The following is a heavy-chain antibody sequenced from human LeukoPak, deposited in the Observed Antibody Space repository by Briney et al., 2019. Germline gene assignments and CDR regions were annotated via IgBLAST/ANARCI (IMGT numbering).Heavy chain of an antibody. D-gene: IGHD3-22*01. CDR3: VRHSWSSKYHERNGYLSHFDF. Sequence: SETLSLTCTVSGSSITSTTFYWGWIRQPPGKGLEWIGSVYYTGGTHYTASLKGRLFISVDTSQNQFSLKVSSVAVADTAVYYCVRHSWSSKYHERNGYLSHFDFWGRGTLVTVSS. CDR1: GSSITSTTFY. V-gene: IGHV4-39*01. CDR2: VYYTGGT. J-gene: IGHJ4*01.